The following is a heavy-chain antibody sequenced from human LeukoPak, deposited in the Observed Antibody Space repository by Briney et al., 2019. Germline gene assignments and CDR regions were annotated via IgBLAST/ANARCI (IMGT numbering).Heavy chain of an antibody. Sequence: GGSLRLSCGASGFIFSSYWMSWVRQAPGKGLEGVANINQDGSGKYYVHSVKGRFTISRDNAKNSMYLQMNSLRAEDRALYYCSRDLFSLGDTADNWLDSWGQATLDTVSS. V-gene: IGHV3-7*01. CDR3: SRDLFSLGDTADNWLDS. CDR1: GFIFSSYW. CDR2: INQDGSGK. D-gene: IGHD3-10*01. J-gene: IGHJ5*01.